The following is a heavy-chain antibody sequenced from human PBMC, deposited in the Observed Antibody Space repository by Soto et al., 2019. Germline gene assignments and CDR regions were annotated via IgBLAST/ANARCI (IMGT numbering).Heavy chain of an antibody. CDR2: ISAYNGNT. D-gene: IGHD2-15*01. J-gene: IGHJ5*02. CDR3: ARQGYCSGGGCYLAPYNWFDP. CDR1: GYTFTSYG. Sequence: GASVKVSCKASGYTFTSYGISWVRQAPGQGLEWMGWISAYNGNTSYAQKLQGRVTMTTDTSTSTAYMELRSLRSDDTAVYYCARQGYCSGGGCYLAPYNWFDPWGQGTLVTVSS. V-gene: IGHV1-18*01.